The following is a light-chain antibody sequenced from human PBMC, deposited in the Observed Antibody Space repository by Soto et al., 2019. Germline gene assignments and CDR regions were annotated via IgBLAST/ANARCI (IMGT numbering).Light chain of an antibody. V-gene: IGLV1-44*01. Sequence: SVLTEPPSPSATPGHRVTISCSGRSADVGSNTVNWYQQFPVSAPKLLIYSNDQRPSGVPDRFSASKYGTSASLAISGLQSEDEADYYCATWDDSLFGHVFGTGTKVTVL. J-gene: IGLJ1*01. CDR3: ATWDDSLFGHV. CDR1: SADVGSNT. CDR2: SND.